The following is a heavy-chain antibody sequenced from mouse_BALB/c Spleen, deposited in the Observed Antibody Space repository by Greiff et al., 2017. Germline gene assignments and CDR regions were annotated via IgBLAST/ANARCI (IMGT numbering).Heavy chain of an antibody. CDR1: GFTFSSFG. J-gene: IGHJ4*01. V-gene: IGHV5-17*02. CDR3: ARREGDAMDY. CDR2: ISSGSSTI. Sequence: EVKLVESGGGLVQPGGSRKLSCAASGFTFSSFGMHWVRQAPEKGLEWVAYISSGSSTIYYADTVKGRFTISRDNPKNTLFLQMTSLRSEDTAMYYCARREGDAMDYWGQGTSVTVSS.